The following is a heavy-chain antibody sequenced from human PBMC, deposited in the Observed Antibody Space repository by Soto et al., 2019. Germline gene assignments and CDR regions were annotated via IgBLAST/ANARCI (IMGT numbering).Heavy chain of an antibody. D-gene: IGHD2-15*01. CDR1: GGTFSSYA. CDR3: ARGCSGGSCYRRDAFDI. J-gene: IGHJ3*02. CDR2: IIPIFGTA. Sequence: QVQLVQSGAEVKKPGSSVKVSCKASGGTFSSYAISWVRQAPGQGLEWMGGIIPIFGTANYAQKFQGRVTISADESTSTAYMELCSLRSEDTSVYYCARGCSGGSCYRRDAFDIWGQGTMVTVSS. V-gene: IGHV1-69*01.